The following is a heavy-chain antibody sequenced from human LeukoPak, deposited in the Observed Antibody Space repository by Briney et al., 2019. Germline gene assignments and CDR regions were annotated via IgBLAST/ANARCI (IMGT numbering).Heavy chain of an antibody. CDR2: INPSGGST. Sequence: GASVKVSCKVSGYTFTSYYMHWVRQAPGQGLEWMGIINPSGGSTSYAQKFQGRVTMTRDTSTSTVYMELSSLRSEDTAVYYCATEYSSSFFDYWGQGILVTVSS. CDR1: GYTFTSYY. CDR3: ATEYSSSFFDY. J-gene: IGHJ4*02. V-gene: IGHV1-46*01. D-gene: IGHD6-6*01.